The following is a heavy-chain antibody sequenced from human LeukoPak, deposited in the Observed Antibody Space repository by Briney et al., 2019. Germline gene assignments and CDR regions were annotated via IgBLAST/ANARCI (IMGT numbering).Heavy chain of an antibody. V-gene: IGHV4-59*11. CDR1: SVSLSSHY. CDR3: ARDSLSYDSSGYYRKFDY. D-gene: IGHD3-22*01. CDR2: IFYSGSN. Sequence: PQSRSLTWTLSSVSLSSHYGRWIRPPPGNGRGWIGYIFYSGSNNNHPSLRSRVTISVDTSKNQFSLKLSSVTAADTAVYYCARDSLSYDSSGYYRKFDYWGQGTLVTVSS. J-gene: IGHJ4*02.